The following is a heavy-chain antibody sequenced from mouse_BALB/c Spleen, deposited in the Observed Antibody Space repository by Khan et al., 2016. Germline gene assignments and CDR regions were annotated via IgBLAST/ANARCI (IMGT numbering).Heavy chain of an antibody. D-gene: IGHD1-2*01. CDR1: GYTFTDYY. CDR2: IFPGSGST. J-gene: IGHJ4*01. Sequence: QVQLKESGTELPRPGASVKLSCKASGYTFTDYYVNWVKQRTGQGLEWMGEIFPGSGSTNYNEKFKGKATLTADTSSSTAYMQLSSLTSEDSAVYFCARSYYGYFAMDYWGHGTSVTVSS. V-gene: IGHV1-77*01. CDR3: ARSYYGYFAMDY.